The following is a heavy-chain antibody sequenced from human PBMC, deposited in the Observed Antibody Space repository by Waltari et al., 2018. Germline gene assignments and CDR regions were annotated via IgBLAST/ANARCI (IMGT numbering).Heavy chain of an antibody. CDR1: GFTGSGRY. CDR2: IYSGGST. J-gene: IGHJ2*01. Sequence: EVQLVESGGGLIQPGGSLRLSCAASGFTGSGRYMIWARQAPGKGLEWVSVIYSGGSTYYADSVKGRVTISRDTSRNTLYLQMNSLRAEDTAVYYCGSGSAWYGYFDLWGRGTLVTVSS. V-gene: IGHV3-53*01. CDR3: GSGSAWYGYFDL. D-gene: IGHD6-19*01.